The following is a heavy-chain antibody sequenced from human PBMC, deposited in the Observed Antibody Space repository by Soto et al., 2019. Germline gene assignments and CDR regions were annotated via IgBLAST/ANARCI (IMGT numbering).Heavy chain of an antibody. D-gene: IGHD2-21*02. CDR2: ICPGYSNI. CDR3: ARRHYCRGDCTINPDYYYGIDV. J-gene: IGHJ6*02. V-gene: IGHV5-51*01. CDR1: GYIFTDHC. Sequence: GESLKISCKGSGYIFTDHCIVWVRQMAGKGLEWVGIICPGYSNIIYSPSVQGQVTISADMSISTAYLQWSSLKASDTAIYYCARRHYCRGDCTINPDYYYGIDVWGQGNTVTVSS.